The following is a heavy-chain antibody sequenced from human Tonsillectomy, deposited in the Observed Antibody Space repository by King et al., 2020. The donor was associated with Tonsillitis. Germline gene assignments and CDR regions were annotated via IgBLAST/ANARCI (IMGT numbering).Heavy chain of an antibody. CDR3: ARGSDSSGYYSDFDY. D-gene: IGHD3-22*01. J-gene: IGHJ4*02. CDR2: INHSGST. V-gene: IGHV4-34*01. Sequence: VQLPQWGAGLLKPSETLSLTCAVYGGSFSGYYWSWIRHPPGKGLEWIGEINHSGSTNYNPSLKSRVTISVDTSKNQFSLKLSSVTAADTAVYYCARGSDSSGYYSDFDYWGQGTLVTVSS. CDR1: GGSFSGYY.